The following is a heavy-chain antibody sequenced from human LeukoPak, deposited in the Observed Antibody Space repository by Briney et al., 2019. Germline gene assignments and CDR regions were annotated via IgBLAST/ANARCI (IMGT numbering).Heavy chain of an antibody. D-gene: IGHD1-14*01. Sequence: GGSLRLSCAASGFTFSSYAMSWVRQAPGKGLEWVSGISGSGGSTNYADSVKGRFTISRDNSKNTLYLQMNSLRAEDTAVYYCAKLVGSNHYYGMDVWGQGTTVTVS. CDR2: ISGSGGST. V-gene: IGHV3-23*01. CDR1: GFTFSSYA. CDR3: AKLVGSNHYYGMDV. J-gene: IGHJ6*02.